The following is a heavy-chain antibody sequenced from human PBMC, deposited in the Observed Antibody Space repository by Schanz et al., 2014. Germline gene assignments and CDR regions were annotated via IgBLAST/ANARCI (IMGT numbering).Heavy chain of an antibody. Sequence: EVKLLESGGTLVRPGGSLRLSCAASGFTFSTYAMAWVRQAPGKGLEWVSSINTGGDSTYYADSVKGRFTISRDNAKNSLYLQMNSLRAEDTAVYHCVSSGSYSSYAFWGQGTLVTVSS. CDR2: INTGGDST. V-gene: IGHV3-23*01. J-gene: IGHJ4*02. CDR3: VSSGSYSSYAF. CDR1: GFTFSTYA. D-gene: IGHD3-10*01.